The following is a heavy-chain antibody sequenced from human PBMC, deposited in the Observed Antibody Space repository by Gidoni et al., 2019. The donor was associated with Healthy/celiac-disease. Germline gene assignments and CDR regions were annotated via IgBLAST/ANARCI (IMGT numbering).Heavy chain of an antibody. Sequence: EVQLVESGGGLVQPGGSLRLSCAASGFPFSSYEMNWVRQAPGKGLEWVSYISSSDSTIYYADSVKGRFTISRDNAKNSLYLQMNSLRAEDTAVYYCARNDRWSLSAFDIWGQGTMVTVSS. D-gene: IGHD2-15*01. CDR3: ARNDRWSLSAFDI. CDR2: ISSSDSTI. V-gene: IGHV3-48*03. J-gene: IGHJ3*02. CDR1: GFPFSSYE.